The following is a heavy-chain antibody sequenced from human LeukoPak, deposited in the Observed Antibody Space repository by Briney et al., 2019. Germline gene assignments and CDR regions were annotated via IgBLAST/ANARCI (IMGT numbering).Heavy chain of an antibody. D-gene: IGHD6-13*01. V-gene: IGHV1-2*06. CDR2: INPNSGGT. CDR1: GYTLTELS. J-gene: IGHJ4*02. Sequence: ASVKVSCKVSGYTLTELSMHWVRQAPGQGLEWMGRINPNSGGTNYAQKFQGRVTMTRDTSISTAYMELSRLRSDDTAVYYCAREVRYSSSWYIYYWGQGTLVTVSS. CDR3: AREVRYSSSWYIYY.